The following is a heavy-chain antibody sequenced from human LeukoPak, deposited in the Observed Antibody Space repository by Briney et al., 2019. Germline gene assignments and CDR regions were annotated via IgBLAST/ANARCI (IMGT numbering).Heavy chain of an antibody. CDR3: LAGYYYYYMDV. CDR1: GFAFSNYW. V-gene: IGHV3-74*01. D-gene: IGHD3-16*01. J-gene: IGHJ3*01. CDR2: INTHGSST. Sequence: TGVSLRLSCAASGFAFSNYWLHWVRQAPGKGLEWVARINTHGSSTNYADSVKGRFTISRDNAKNTLYLQMTSLSAEDTAVYYALAGYYYYYMDVWGQGTLVAVSS.